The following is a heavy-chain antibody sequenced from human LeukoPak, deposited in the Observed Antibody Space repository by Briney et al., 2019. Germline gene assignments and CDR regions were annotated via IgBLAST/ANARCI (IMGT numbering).Heavy chain of an antibody. D-gene: IGHD4-17*01. J-gene: IGHJ4*02. CDR2: IYTSGST. CDR1: GGSINNYY. CDR3: ARQGSYGDYMLVDY. V-gene: IGHV4-4*07. Sequence: SETLSLTCSVSGGSINNYYWNWIRQPPGKGLEWIGRIYTSGSTNYNPSLKSRVTMSVDMSKNQFSLKLSSVTAADTAVYYCARQGSYGDYMLVDYWGQGTRVTVSS.